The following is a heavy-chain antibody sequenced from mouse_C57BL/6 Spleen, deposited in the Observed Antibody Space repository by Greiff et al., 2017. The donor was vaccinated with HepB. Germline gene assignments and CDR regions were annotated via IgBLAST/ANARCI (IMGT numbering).Heavy chain of an antibody. CDR2: ISNGGGST. CDR3: ARQDTTVVDPWYFDV. J-gene: IGHJ1*03. D-gene: IGHD1-1*01. Sequence: EVKVEESGGGLVQPGGSLKLSCAASGFTFSDYYMYWVRQTPEKRLEWVAYISNGGGSTYYPDTVKGRFTISRDNAKNTLYLQMSRLKSEDTAMYYCARQDTTVVDPWYFDVWGTGTTVTVSS. V-gene: IGHV5-12*01. CDR1: GFTFSDYY.